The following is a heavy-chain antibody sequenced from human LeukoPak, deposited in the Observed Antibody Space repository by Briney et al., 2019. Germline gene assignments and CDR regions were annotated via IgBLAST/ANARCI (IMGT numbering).Heavy chain of an antibody. CDR3: TKLSPISKEGYSGMDV. CDR1: GFDFTVHW. Sequence: GESLKISCKGSGFDFTVHWIAWVRQMPGKGLEWMGIICPGDSNTKYSPSFRGQVTISADKSITTAYLQWSSLKASDTAMYYCTKLSPISKEGYSGMDVWGQGTTVTVSS. CDR2: ICPGDSNT. V-gene: IGHV5-51*01. J-gene: IGHJ6*02. D-gene: IGHD5/OR15-5a*01.